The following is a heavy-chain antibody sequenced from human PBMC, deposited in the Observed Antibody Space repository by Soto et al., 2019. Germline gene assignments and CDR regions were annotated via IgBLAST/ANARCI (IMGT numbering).Heavy chain of an antibody. D-gene: IGHD2-2*01. J-gene: IGHJ5*02. Sequence: GESLKISCTGIGYAFTSYWIAWVRQMPGKGLEWVGIIYPGDSDTRYSPSFQGQVTISVDKSITTAYLQWSSLKASDTAMYYCARGYCTTTICDPWFDPWGQGTLVTVSS. CDR2: IYPGDSDT. V-gene: IGHV5-51*01. CDR3: ARGYCTTTICDPWFDP. CDR1: GYAFTSYW.